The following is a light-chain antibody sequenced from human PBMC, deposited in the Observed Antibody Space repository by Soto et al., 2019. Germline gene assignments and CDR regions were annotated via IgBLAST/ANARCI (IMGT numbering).Light chain of an antibody. Sequence: DIQMNQSPSTLSASVDDRVTISCRASQSISSWLAWYQQKPGKAPNLLIFDASTLESGVPSRFSGSEAGTEFTLTISGLQPDDFATYYCQQYNSYPWTFGQGTKVDIK. CDR2: DAS. CDR1: QSISSW. J-gene: IGKJ1*01. V-gene: IGKV1-5*01. CDR3: QQYNSYPWT.